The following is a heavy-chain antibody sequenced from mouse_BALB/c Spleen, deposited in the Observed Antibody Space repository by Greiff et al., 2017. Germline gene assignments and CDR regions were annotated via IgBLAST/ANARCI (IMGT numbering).Heavy chain of an antibody. D-gene: IGHD1-2*01. V-gene: IGHV5-17*02. Sequence: EVQRVESGGGLVQPGGSRKLSCAASGFTFSSFGMHWVRQAPEKGLEWVAYISSGSSTIYYADTVKGRFTISRDNPKNTLFLQMTSLRSEDTAMYYCARSYGGAYYYAMDYWGQGTSVTVSS. CDR3: ARSYGGAYYYAMDY. CDR2: ISSGSSTI. J-gene: IGHJ4*01. CDR1: GFTFSSFG.